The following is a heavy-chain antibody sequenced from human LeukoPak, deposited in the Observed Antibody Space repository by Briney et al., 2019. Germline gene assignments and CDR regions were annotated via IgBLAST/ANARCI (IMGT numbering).Heavy chain of an antibody. V-gene: IGHV3-7*01. D-gene: IGHD5-18*01. Sequence: GGSLRLSCAASGFTFSSYWMSWVRQAPGKGLEWVANIKQDGSEKYYVDSVKGRFTIPRDNAKNSLYLQMNSLRAEDTAVYYCARESFRGYTWIQLWHHPFDYWGQGTLVTVSS. CDR2: IKQDGSEK. CDR1: GFTFSSYW. CDR3: ARESFRGYTWIQLWHHPFDY. J-gene: IGHJ4*02.